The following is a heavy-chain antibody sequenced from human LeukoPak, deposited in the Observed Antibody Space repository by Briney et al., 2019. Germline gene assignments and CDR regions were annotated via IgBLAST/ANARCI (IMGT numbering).Heavy chain of an antibody. CDR2: FYHSGST. CDR1: DYSISSGYY. Sequence: SETLSLTCTVSDYSISSGYYWGWIRQPPGKGLEWIGSFYHSGSTYYNPSLKSRVTISVDTSKNQFSLKLSSVTAADTAVYYCAREWPAGSLYYYYGMDVWGQGTTVTVSS. V-gene: IGHV4-38-2*02. J-gene: IGHJ6*02. D-gene: IGHD3-10*01. CDR3: AREWPAGSLYYYYGMDV.